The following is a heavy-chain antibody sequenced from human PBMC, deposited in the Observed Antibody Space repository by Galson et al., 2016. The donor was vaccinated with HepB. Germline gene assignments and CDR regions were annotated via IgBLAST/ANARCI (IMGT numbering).Heavy chain of an antibody. V-gene: IGHV3-23*01. D-gene: IGHD1-26*01. J-gene: IGHJ6*04. CDR2: ISRSGDTT. Sequence: SLRLSCAASGFTFSIYGMTWVRQAPGKGREVVSSISRSGDTTDYADSVKGRFTISRDNSKNTLSLQMNSLTAVDPAIYYCVKGSAAPAVWGKGSTVTVSS. CDR3: VKGSAAPAV. CDR1: GFTFSIYG.